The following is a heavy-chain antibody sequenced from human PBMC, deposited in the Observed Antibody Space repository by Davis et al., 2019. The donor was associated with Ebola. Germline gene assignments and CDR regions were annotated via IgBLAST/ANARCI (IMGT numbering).Heavy chain of an antibody. Sequence: GESLKISCAASGFTFSSYGMHWVRQAPGKGLEWVAVIWYDGSNKYYADSVKGRFTISRDNSKNTLYLQMNSLRAEDTAVYYCAKVGASHIYYYYYGMDVWGQGTTVTVSS. D-gene: IGHD1-26*01. CDR3: AKVGASHIYYYYYGMDV. CDR2: IWYDGSNK. CDR1: GFTFSSYG. J-gene: IGHJ6*02. V-gene: IGHV3-30*02.